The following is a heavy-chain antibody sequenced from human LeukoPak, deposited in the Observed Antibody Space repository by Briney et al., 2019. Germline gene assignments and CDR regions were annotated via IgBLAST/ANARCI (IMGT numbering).Heavy chain of an antibody. Sequence: SQTLSLTCTVSGGSISSGDYYWSWIRQPPGKGLEWIGYIYYSGSTYYNPSLKSRVTISVDTSKNQFSLKLSSVTAADTAVYYCARGPLYYYDSSGYGSWYYYYGMDVRGQGTTVTVSS. D-gene: IGHD3-22*01. J-gene: IGHJ6*02. CDR2: IYYSGST. CDR1: GGSISSGDYY. CDR3: ARGPLYYYDSSGYGSWYYYYGMDV. V-gene: IGHV4-30-4*01.